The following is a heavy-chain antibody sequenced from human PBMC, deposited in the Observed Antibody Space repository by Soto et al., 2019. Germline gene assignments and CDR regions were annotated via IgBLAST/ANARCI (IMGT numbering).Heavy chain of an antibody. Sequence: QVQLVQSGAEVKKPGASVKVSCKASGYTFTSYYMHWVRQAPGQGLEWMGIINPSGGSTSYAQKFQGRVTMTRDTSTSTVYMELSSLRAEDTAVYYCARVWAHYYDSSGPIDYWGQGTLVTVSS. V-gene: IGHV1-46*01. CDR3: ARVWAHYYDSSGPIDY. D-gene: IGHD3-22*01. J-gene: IGHJ4*02. CDR1: GYTFTSYY. CDR2: INPSGGST.